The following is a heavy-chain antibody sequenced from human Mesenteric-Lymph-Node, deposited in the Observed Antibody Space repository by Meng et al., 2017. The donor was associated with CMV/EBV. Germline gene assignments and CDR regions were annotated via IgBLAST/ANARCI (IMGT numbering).Heavy chain of an antibody. Sequence: GGSLRLSCAASGFTFSTYTMNWVRQAPGKGLEWVSSITSSRTYIYYADSVKGRFTISRDNAKNSLYLQMNSLRAEDTAVYYCARKTSPYHYAMDVWGQGTTVTVSS. CDR3: ARKTSPYHYAMDV. V-gene: IGHV3-21*01. J-gene: IGHJ6*02. CDR1: GFTFSTYT. D-gene: IGHD2-21*01. CDR2: ITSSRTYI.